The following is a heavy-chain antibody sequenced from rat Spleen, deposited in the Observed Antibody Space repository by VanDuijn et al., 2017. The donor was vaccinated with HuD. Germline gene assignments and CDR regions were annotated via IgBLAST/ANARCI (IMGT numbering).Heavy chain of an antibody. CDR2: INKDSSTI. V-gene: IGHV4-2*01. CDR1: GFNFNDHW. Sequence: EVKLVESGGGLVQPGRSLKLSCAASGFNFNDHWMGWVRQAPGKGLEWIGEINKDSSTIKYVPSLKDKLIISRDNAQNTLYLQMSKLGSEDTATYYCVREELGVRDWGQGVMVTVSS. D-gene: IGHD4-3*01. CDR3: VREELGVRD. J-gene: IGHJ2*01.